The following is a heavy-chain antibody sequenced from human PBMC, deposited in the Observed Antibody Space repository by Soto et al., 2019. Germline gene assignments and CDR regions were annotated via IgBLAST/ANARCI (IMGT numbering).Heavy chain of an antibody. Sequence: QITLKESGPTLVKPTQTLTLTCTFSGFSLSTTEEGVGWIRQPPGKALEWLALIYWDDDKRYRPSLKTRLTITKDTSKNQVVLTMTNVDPEDTATYYCAHGSCSGADCHPNPYLDYWGQGILVTVSS. CDR2: IYWDDDK. CDR3: AHGSCSGADCHPNPYLDY. V-gene: IGHV2-5*02. J-gene: IGHJ4*02. CDR1: GFSLSTTEEG. D-gene: IGHD2-15*01.